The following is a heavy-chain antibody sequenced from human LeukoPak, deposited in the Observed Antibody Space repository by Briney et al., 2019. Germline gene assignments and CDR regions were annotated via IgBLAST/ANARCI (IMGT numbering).Heavy chain of an antibody. CDR3: AKDKEAYDYPFGY. J-gene: IGHJ4*02. V-gene: IGHV3-23*01. D-gene: IGHD4-17*01. Sequence: PGGSLRLSCAASGFTFSSYNMNWVRQAPGKGLEWVSAISGSGGSTYYADSVKGRFTISRDNSKNTLYLQINSLRAEDTAVYYCAKDKEAYDYPFGYWGQGTLVTVSS. CDR2: ISGSGGST. CDR1: GFTFSSYN.